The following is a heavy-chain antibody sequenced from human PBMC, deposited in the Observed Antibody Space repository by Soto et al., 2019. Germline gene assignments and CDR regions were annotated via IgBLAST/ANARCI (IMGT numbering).Heavy chain of an antibody. CDR2: ISGSGGST. J-gene: IGHJ6*02. CDR1: GFTFSSYA. V-gene: IGHV3-23*01. CDR3: AKTTYYYYGMDV. Sequence: EVQLLESGGGLVQPGGSLRLSCAASGFTFSSYAMRWVRQAPGKGLEWVSAISGSGGSTYYADSVKGRFTISRDNSKNTLYLQMNSLRAEDTAVYYCAKTTYYYYGMDVWGQGTTVTVSS.